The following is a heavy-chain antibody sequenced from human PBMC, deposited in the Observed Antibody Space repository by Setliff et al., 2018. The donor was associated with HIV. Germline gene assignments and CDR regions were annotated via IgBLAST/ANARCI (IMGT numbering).Heavy chain of an antibody. CDR1: GFSFGDFT. J-gene: IGHJ4*02. V-gene: IGHV3-48*01. CDR2: INWRSEK. CDR3: AKDVEFFPVPDSSGYIDY. Sequence: GGSLRLSCAASGFSFGDFTFNWVRQAPGKGLEWLCYINWRSEKYYADSVKGRFTISRDNGKNSLYLQMNSLRTEDTALYYCAKDVEFFPVPDSSGYIDYWGQGTLVTVSS. D-gene: IGHD3-22*01.